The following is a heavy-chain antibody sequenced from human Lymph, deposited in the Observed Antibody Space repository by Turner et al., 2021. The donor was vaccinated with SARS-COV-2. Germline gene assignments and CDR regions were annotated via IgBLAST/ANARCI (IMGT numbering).Heavy chain of an antibody. Sequence: EVQLLESGGGLVQPGGSLRLSCAASGFTFTSYGMSWVRQAPGKGLEWVSAISGSGGSTYYADSVKGRFTISRDNSKNTLYLQMNSLRAEDTAVYYCAKGVRGVIIPEAFDIWGQGTMVTISS. CDR1: GFTFTSYG. CDR3: AKGVRGVIIPEAFDI. V-gene: IGHV3-23*01. CDR2: ISGSGGST. J-gene: IGHJ3*02. D-gene: IGHD3-10*01.